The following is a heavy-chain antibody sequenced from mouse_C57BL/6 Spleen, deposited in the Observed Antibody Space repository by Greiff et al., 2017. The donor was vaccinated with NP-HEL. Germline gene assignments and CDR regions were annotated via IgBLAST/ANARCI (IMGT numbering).Heavy chain of an antibody. J-gene: IGHJ3*01. V-gene: IGHV5-4*01. D-gene: IGHD3-2*02. Sequence: YPDNVKGRFTISRDNAKNNLYLQMSHLKSEDTAMYYCARDGAQATDWFAYWGQGTLVTVSA. CDR3: ARDGAQATDWFAY.